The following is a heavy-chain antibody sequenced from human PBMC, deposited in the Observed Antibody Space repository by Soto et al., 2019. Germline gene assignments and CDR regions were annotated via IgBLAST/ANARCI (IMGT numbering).Heavy chain of an antibody. V-gene: IGHV5-51*01. J-gene: IGHJ6*03. CDR1: GYSFTSYW. D-gene: IGHD4-4*01. CDR2: IYPGDSDT. Sequence: PGESLKSSCKGSGYSFTSYWIGWVRQMTGKGLEWMGIIYPGDSDTRYSPSFQGQVTISADKSISTAYLQWSSLKASDTAMYYCARLGNPSYYYYYYMDVWGKGTTVTVSS. CDR3: ARLGNPSYYYYYYMDV.